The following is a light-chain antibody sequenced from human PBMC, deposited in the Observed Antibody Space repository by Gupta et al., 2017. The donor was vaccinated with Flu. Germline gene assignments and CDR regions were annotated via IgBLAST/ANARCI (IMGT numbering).Light chain of an antibody. V-gene: IGKV3-20*01. CDR2: GAS. Sequence: LLTSSPGPPSLARGERATTCCRTSQIGGSNYLAWYQQKPGKAPRLLIYGASTRATGIPYRFSGSGSGTDFALTISRLEPDDSAVYYCQQYGTSSRTFGQGTXVEIK. CDR3: QQYGTSSRT. CDR1: QIGGSNY. J-gene: IGKJ1*01.